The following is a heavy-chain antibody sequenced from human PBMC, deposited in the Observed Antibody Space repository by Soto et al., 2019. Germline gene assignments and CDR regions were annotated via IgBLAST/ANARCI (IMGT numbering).Heavy chain of an antibody. Sequence: QLQLVQSAAEVKKPGASVRVSCKAYGYPFIKYGISWIRQAPEQGLEWMGWIKVDSGYTNYAQKFQGRVKMTADTPSDTAFMELRSLRLDDTAVYFCATSYDPGFDPWGQGTLVSVSS. J-gene: IGHJ5*02. CDR1: GYPFIKYG. D-gene: IGHD5-12*01. CDR3: ATSYDPGFDP. CDR2: IKVDSGYT. V-gene: IGHV1-18*04.